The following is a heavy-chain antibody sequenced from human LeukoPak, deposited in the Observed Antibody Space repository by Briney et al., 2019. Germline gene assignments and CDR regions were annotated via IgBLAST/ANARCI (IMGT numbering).Heavy chain of an antibody. J-gene: IGHJ5*02. CDR3: TRGSYGSGSYYWFDP. CDR1: GFTFSGSA. D-gene: IGHD3-10*01. Sequence: GGSLRLSCAASGFTFSGSAMHWVRQASGKGLEWVGRIRSKTNSYATAYAASVKDRFTIYGDDSKNTAYLQMHSLKTEDTGVYYRTRGSYGSGSYYWFDPWGQGTVVTVSS. V-gene: IGHV3-73*01. CDR2: IRSKTNSYAT.